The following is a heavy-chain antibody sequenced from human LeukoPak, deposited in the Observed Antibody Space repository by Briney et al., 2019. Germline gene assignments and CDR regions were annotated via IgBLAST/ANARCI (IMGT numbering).Heavy chain of an antibody. J-gene: IGHJ4*02. CDR1: ALSISTSG. D-gene: IGHD3-10*01. Sequence: GGSLRLSCAASALSISTSGMSWVRQAPGKGLEWVSSISGGTTYYADSVKGRVTISRDNSKNTVSLQMNSLRAEDTAVYYYAKSVYHSGNYWGQGTLVTVSS. V-gene: IGHV3-23*01. CDR2: ISGGTT. CDR3: AKSVYHSGNY.